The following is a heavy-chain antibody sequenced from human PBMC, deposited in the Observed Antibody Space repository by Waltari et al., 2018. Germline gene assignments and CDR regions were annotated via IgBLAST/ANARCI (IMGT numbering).Heavy chain of an antibody. CDR3: AREIPVDERYYFDY. CDR2: IKQDGSEK. CDR1: GFTFSSYW. V-gene: IGHV3-7*01. D-gene: IGHD2-2*02. J-gene: IGHJ4*02. Sequence: EVQLVESGGGLVQPGGSLRLSCAASGFTFSSYWMSWVRQAPGKGREWVANIKQDGSEKYYVDSVKGRFTISRDNAKNSLYLQMNSLRAEDTAVYYCAREIPVDERYYFDYWGQGTLVTVSS.